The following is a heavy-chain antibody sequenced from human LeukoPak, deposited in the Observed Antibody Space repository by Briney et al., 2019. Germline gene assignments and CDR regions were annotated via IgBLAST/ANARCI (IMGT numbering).Heavy chain of an antibody. CDR3: AKGTLGVVAPTGYNWFDP. V-gene: IGHV3-23*01. CDR1: GFTFSSYG. Sequence: GGSLRLSCAASGFTFSSYGMSWVRQAPGKGLEWVSAISGSGGSTYYADSVKGRFTISRDNSKNTLYLQMNSLRAEDTAVYYCAKGTLGVVAPTGYNWFDPWGQGTLVTVSS. D-gene: IGHD5-12*01. J-gene: IGHJ5*02. CDR2: ISGSGGST.